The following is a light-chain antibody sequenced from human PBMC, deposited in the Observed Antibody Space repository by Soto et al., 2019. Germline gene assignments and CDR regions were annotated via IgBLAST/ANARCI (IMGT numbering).Light chain of an antibody. J-gene: IGKJ4*01. CDR2: GAS. V-gene: IGKV3-20*01. Sequence: EIVLTQSPGTLSLSPGERATLPCRASQSVGTYLAWYQQKPGQAPRLLMYGASSRATGIPDRFSGSGSGTDFTLTISRLEPDDLAVYYCQQYVSIPLTFGGGTKVDIK. CDR1: QSVGTY. CDR3: QQYVSIPLT.